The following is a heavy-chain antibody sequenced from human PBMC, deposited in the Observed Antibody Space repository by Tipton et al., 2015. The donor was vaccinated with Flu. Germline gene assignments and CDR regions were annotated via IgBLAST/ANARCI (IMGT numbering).Heavy chain of an antibody. J-gene: IGHJ4*02. D-gene: IGHD3-10*01. CDR2: IHHSGNT. V-gene: IGHV4-38-2*01. CDR1: GDSISSRYY. CDR3: ATTTYYYGSGSHDY. Sequence: TLSLTCAVSGDSISSRYYWGWIRQPPGRGLEWIGNIHHSGNTYYNPSLKSRVTISVDTSKNQFSLKLRFVTAADTAVYYCATTTYYYGSGSHDYWGQGTLVTVSS.